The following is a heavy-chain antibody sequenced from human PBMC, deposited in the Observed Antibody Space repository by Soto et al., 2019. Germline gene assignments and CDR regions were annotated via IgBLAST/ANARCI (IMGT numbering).Heavy chain of an antibody. CDR2: ISWNSGSI. J-gene: IGHJ6*03. Sequence: GGSLRLSCAASGFTFDDYAMHWVRQAPGKGLEWVSGISWNSGSIGYADSVKGRFTISRDNAKNSLYLQMNSLRAEDTALYYCAKDIIDGSWDYYYMDVWGKGTTVTVSS. CDR3: AKDIIDGSWDYYYMDV. D-gene: IGHD6-25*01. V-gene: IGHV3-9*01. CDR1: GFTFDDYA.